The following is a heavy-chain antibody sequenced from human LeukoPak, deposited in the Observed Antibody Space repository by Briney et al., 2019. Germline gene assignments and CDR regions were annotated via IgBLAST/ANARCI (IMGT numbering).Heavy chain of an antibody. V-gene: IGHV3-11*01. D-gene: IGHD3-9*01. CDR1: GFTFSDYY. J-gene: IGHJ5*02. CDR2: ISSSGSTI. Sequence: SGGSLRLSCAASGFTFSDYYMSWIRQAPGKGLEWVSYISSSGSTIYYADSVKGRFTISRDNAKSSLYLQMNGLRAEDTAVYYCARADVLTGYLWFDPWGQGTLVTVSS. CDR3: ARADVLTGYLWFDP.